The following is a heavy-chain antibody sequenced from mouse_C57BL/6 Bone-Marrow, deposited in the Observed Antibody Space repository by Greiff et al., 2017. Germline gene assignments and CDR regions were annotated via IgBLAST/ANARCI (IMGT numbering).Heavy chain of an antibody. CDR3: ARSIYDYDERYYAMDY. V-gene: IGHV1-81*01. Sequence: VHLVESGAELARPGASVKLSCKASGYTFTSYGISWVKQRTGQGLEWIGEIYPRSGNTYYNEKFKGKSTLTVDKSSSTAYMQLSSLTSEDSAVYYCARSIYDYDERYYAMDYWGQGTSVTVSS. D-gene: IGHD2-4*01. J-gene: IGHJ4*01. CDR1: GYTFTSYG. CDR2: IYPRSGNT.